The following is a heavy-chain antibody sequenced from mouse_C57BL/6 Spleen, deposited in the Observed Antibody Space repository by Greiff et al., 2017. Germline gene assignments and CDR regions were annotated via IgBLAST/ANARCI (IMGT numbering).Heavy chain of an antibody. CDR1: GFSFNTYA. CDR2: IRSKSNNYAT. D-gene: IGHD4-1*01. CDR3: VRQSGRGFDY. J-gene: IGHJ2*01. V-gene: IGHV10-1*01. Sequence: DVHLVESGGGLVQPKGSLKLSCAASGFSFNTYAMNWVRQAPGKGLEWVARIRSKSNNYATYYADSVKDRFTISRDDSESMLYLQMNNLKTEDTAMYYCVRQSGRGFDYWGQGTTLTVSS.